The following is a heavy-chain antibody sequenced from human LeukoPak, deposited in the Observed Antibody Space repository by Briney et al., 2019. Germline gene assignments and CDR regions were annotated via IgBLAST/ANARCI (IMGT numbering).Heavy chain of an antibody. CDR2: IYHSGST. CDR1: GGSISSSNW. V-gene: IGHV4-4*02. D-gene: IGHD2-21*02. CDR3: ASLSLRSVDEKLLRDY. J-gene: IGHJ4*02. Sequence: SETLSLTCTVSGGSISSSNWWSWVRQPPGKGLEWIGEIYHSGSTNYNPSLKSRVTISVDKSKNQFSLKLSSVTAADTAVYYCASLSLRSVDEKLLRDYWGQGTLVTVSS.